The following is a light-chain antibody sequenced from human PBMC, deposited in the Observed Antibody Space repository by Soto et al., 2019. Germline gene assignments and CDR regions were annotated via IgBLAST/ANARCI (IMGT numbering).Light chain of an antibody. CDR3: QHYYNWPPYT. J-gene: IGKJ2*01. CDR1: QTVSSY. Sequence: EIVLTQSPAILSLSPGERATLSCRTNQTVSSYLAWYQHKSGQAPRLLIYGASTRATGVPGRFSGSGSGTEFTLTISRLQPDDFAVYFCQHYYNWPPYTFGQGTKLEI. V-gene: IGKV3-15*01. CDR2: GAS.